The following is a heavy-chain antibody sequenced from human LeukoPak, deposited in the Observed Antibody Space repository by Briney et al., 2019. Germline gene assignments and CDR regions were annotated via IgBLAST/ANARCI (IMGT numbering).Heavy chain of an antibody. CDR3: ARESYNNDDYYLDY. V-gene: IGHV3-48*04. J-gene: IGHJ4*02. D-gene: IGHD3-10*01. Sequence: PGGSLRLSCATSGFTFSSYSMDWVRQAPGKGLEWVAYIRSSSSAIYYADSVKGRFTISRDNAKNSLYLQMNSLRAEDTAAYYCARESYNNDDYYLDYWGQGTLVTVSS. CDR1: GFTFSSYS. CDR2: IRSSSSAI.